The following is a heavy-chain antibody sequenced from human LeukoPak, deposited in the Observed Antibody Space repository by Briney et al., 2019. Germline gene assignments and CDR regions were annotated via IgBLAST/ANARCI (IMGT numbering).Heavy chain of an antibody. CDR2: INPRGGST. CDR3: AKGPLNYDFWSGAGGMDV. Sequence: ASVKVSCKASGYTFTLYYMRWVRQAPGQGLEWMGTINPRGGSTHYAQRFQGRVTMTRDTSTSTVDMELRSLRSDDTAVYYCAKGPLNYDFWSGAGGMDVWGQGTTVTVSS. J-gene: IGHJ6*02. CDR1: GYTFTLYY. V-gene: IGHV1-46*01. D-gene: IGHD3-3*01.